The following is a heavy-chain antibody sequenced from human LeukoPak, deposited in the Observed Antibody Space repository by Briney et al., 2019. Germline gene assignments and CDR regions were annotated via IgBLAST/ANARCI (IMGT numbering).Heavy chain of an antibody. V-gene: IGHV4-59*08. CDR2: IYYSGST. D-gene: IGHD3-10*01. J-gene: IGHJ4*02. CDR1: GGSISSYY. CDR3: ASNYYGSGSLDY. Sequence: SETLSLTCTVSGGSISSYYWSWIRQPPGKGLEWIGYIYYSGSTNYNPSLKSRVTISVDTSKNQFSLKVSSVTAADTAVYYCASNYYGSGSLDYWGQGNLVTFSS.